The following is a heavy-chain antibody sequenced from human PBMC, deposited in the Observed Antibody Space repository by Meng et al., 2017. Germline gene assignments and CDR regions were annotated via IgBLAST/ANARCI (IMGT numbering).Heavy chain of an antibody. CDR3: ARDEDISAAGKLFGDY. CDR1: GYNFPDYW. V-gene: IGHV1-2*06. Sequence: QLVKSGGEVKKPGASVKVSCKTSGYNFPDYWLHWVRRAPGQGLEWMGRIDPKSGDTHYAQRFQGRVTMTGDTSISTAYMELSGLRSDDTAMYYCARDEDISAAGKLFGDYWGQGTLVTVSS. J-gene: IGHJ4*02. D-gene: IGHD6-13*01. CDR2: IDPKSGDT.